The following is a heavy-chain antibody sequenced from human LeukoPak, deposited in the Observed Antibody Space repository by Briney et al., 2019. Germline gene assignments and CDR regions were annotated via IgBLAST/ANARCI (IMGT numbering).Heavy chain of an antibody. CDR3: ARDLSPSATFPNFDY. D-gene: IGHD2-15*01. Sequence: PSETLSLTCTVSGGSVSSGSYYWSWIRQPPGKGLEWIGYIYYSGSTNYNPSLKGRVTISVDTSKNQFSLKLSSVTAADTAVYYCARDLSPSATFPNFDYWGQGTLVTVSS. J-gene: IGHJ4*02. CDR2: IYYSGST. V-gene: IGHV4-61*01. CDR1: GGSVSSGSYY.